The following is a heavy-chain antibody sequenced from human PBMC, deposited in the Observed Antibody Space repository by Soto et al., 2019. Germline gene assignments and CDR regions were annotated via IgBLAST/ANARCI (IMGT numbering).Heavy chain of an antibody. J-gene: IGHJ5*02. CDR2: IYYSGST. CDR1: GGSISSGDYY. Sequence: QVQLQESGPGLVKPSQTLSLTCTVSGGSISSGDYYWSWIRQPPGKGLEWIGYIYYSGSTYYNPSLKSRVTITVDTSKNQFSLKLSSVTAADTAVYYCARVRSYYYDSSGPNWFDPWGQGTLVTVSS. CDR3: ARVRSYYYDSSGPNWFDP. D-gene: IGHD3-22*01. V-gene: IGHV4-30-4*01.